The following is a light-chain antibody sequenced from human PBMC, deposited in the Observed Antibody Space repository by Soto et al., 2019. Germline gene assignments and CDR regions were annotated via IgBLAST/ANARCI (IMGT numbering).Light chain of an antibody. CDR2: DVS. V-gene: IGLV2-14*01. CDR3: SSYTSSSTLV. Sequence: QSALTQPASVSGSPGQSIAISCTGTISDVGGYNYVSWYQQHPSKAPKLMIYDVSNRPSGVSNRFSGSKSGNTASLTISGLQAEDEADYYCSSYTSSSTLVFGGGTKLTVL. J-gene: IGLJ2*01. CDR1: ISDVGGYNY.